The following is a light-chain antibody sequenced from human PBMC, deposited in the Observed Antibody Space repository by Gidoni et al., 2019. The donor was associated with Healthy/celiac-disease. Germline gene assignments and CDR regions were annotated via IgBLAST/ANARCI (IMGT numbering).Light chain of an antibody. CDR1: QSISSY. J-gene: IGKJ1*01. CDR3: QQSYSTPTWT. V-gene: IGKV1-39*01. CDR2: AAS. Sequence: DIQTTRSPSSLSASVGDRVTITCRASQSISSYLNWYQQKPGKAPKILIYAASSLQSGVASRFSGSGSGTDFTLTISSRQPEDVATYYCQQSYSTPTWTFGQGTKVEIK.